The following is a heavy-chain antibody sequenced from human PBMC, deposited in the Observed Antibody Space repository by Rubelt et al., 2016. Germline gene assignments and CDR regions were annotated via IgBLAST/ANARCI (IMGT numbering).Heavy chain of an antibody. CDR2: INHSGST. J-gene: IGHJ5*02. V-gene: IGHV4-34*01. Sequence: QVQLQQWGAGLLKPSETLSLTCAVYGGSFSGYYWSWIRQPPGKGLEWIGEINHSGSTNYNPSLKSRVTISVAPSKNQFCRKLSTVTDSDTAVYYCARTAAAEGWFDPWGQGTLVTVSS. D-gene: IGHD6-13*01. CDR1: GGSFSGYY. CDR3: ARTAAAEGWFDP.